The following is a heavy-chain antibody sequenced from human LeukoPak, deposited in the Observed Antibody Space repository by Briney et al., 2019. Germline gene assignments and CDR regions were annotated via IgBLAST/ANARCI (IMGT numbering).Heavy chain of an antibody. CDR2: ISYDGTNK. D-gene: IGHD2-21*02. CDR1: GFTFSTYA. CDR3: AREAAAYCGGDCWVDY. J-gene: IGHJ4*02. Sequence: SLRLSCSASGFTFSTYAMHWVRQAPGKGLEWVAVISYDGTNKYYADSVKGRFTVSRDNSKNTLYLQMNSLRPEDTAIYYCAREAAAYCGGDCWVDYWGQGTLVTVSS. V-gene: IGHV3-30-3*01.